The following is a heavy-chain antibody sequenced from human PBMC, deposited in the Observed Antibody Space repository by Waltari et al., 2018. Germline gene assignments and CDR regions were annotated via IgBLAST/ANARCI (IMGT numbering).Heavy chain of an antibody. CDR1: GGSIDSSNYS. V-gene: IGHV4-39*07. J-gene: IGHJ4*02. D-gene: IGHD2-2*01. Sequence: QLQLQESGPGLVKPSETLSLTCTVSGGSIDSSNYSWGWIRQPPGKGLEWLGTIFYNGATKYNPSLKSRVSISLDTSKNQFSLRLSSITAADTAMYYCAREIRDIVVVPSPGGYWGQGTLVTVSS. CDR2: IFYNGAT. CDR3: AREIRDIVVVPSPGGY.